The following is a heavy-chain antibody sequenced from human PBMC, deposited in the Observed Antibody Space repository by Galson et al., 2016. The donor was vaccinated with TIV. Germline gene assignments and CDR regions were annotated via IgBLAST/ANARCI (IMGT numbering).Heavy chain of an antibody. Sequence: ASGFTFDSYTFHWVRQTPGKGLEWVAIISHDGNNKDSADSVQGRFTISRDSSKSTVFLQMNSLRLEDTAVYYCTRDGRGNWKYVDYFDYWGQGTLVTVSS. V-gene: IGHV3-30-3*01. D-gene: IGHD1-1*01. CDR2: ISHDGNNK. J-gene: IGHJ4*02. CDR3: TRDGRGNWKYVDYFDY. CDR1: GFTFDSYT.